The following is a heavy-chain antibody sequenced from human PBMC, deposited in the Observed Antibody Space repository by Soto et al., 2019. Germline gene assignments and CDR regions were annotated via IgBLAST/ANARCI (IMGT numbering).Heavy chain of an antibody. D-gene: IGHD6-13*01. V-gene: IGHV1-46*01. CDR2: INPSGGST. J-gene: IGHJ4*02. Sequence: GASVKVSCKASGYTFTSYYMHWVRQAPGQGLEWMGIINPSGGSTSYAQKFQGRVTMTRDTSTSTVYMELSSLRSEDTAVYYCARVRWVAAAGTDPDFDYWGQGTLVTVPQ. CDR1: GYTFTSYY. CDR3: ARVRWVAAAGTDPDFDY.